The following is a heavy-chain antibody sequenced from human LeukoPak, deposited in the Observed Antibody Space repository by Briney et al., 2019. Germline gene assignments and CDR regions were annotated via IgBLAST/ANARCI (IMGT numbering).Heavy chain of an antibody. J-gene: IGHJ6*03. V-gene: IGHV3-53*01. D-gene: IGHD5-18*01. CDR1: GFTVSSNH. CDR3: ARDRTRGYSYGPNLYYYYYYMDV. CDR2: IYSGGST. Sequence: GGSLRLSCAASGFTVSSNHMSWVRQAPGKGLEWVSVIYSGGSTYYADSVKGRFTISRDNSKNTLYLQMNSLRAEDTAVYYCARDRTRGYSYGPNLYYYYYYMDVWGKGTTVTVSS.